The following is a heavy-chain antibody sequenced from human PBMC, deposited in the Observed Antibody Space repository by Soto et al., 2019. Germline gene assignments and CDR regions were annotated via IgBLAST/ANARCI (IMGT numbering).Heavy chain of an antibody. CDR1: GDTFSTYA. Sequence: QVPLVQSGAEVKKPGASVKVSCKASGDTFSTYAISWVRQAPGQGLEWMGGIIPIFHKAKYAQKFQGRVTITADESTSTAYMELSSLRSEDTAVYYCARDPNSNYGENWFDPWGQGTLVTVSS. D-gene: IGHD1-7*01. CDR3: ARDPNSNYGENWFDP. CDR2: IIPIFHKA. V-gene: IGHV1-69*13. J-gene: IGHJ5*02.